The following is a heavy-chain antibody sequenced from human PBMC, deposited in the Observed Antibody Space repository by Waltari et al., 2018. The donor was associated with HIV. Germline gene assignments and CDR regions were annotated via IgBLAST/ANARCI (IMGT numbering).Heavy chain of an antibody. CDR2: IYWNDDK. CDR1: GFSVATSAVS. CDR3: AHRRAGYSSGWYTRGFDY. J-gene: IGHJ4*02. Sequence: QITLKESGPTLVKPTQTLTLTCTFSGFSVATSAVSVGWIRQPPGKALEWLALIYWNDDKRYSPSLGSRLTISKDTSKNQVVLTMTNMDPVDTATYYCAHRRAGYSSGWYTRGFDYWGQGTLVTVSS. D-gene: IGHD6-13*01. V-gene: IGHV2-5*01.